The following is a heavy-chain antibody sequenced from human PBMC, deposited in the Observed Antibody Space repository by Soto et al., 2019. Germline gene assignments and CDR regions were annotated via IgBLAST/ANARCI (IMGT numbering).Heavy chain of an antibody. J-gene: IGHJ6*03. CDR3: ARVVGGYCSGGSCPQTIGYYYYYMDV. V-gene: IGHV3-66*01. CDR2: IYSGGST. CDR1: GFTVSSNY. Sequence: GGSLRLSCAASGFTVSSNYMSWVRQAPGKGLEWVSVIYSGGSTYYADSVKGRFTISRDNSKNTLYLQMNSLRAEDTAVYYCARVVGGYCSGGSCPQTIGYYYYYMDVWGKGTTVTVSS. D-gene: IGHD2-15*01.